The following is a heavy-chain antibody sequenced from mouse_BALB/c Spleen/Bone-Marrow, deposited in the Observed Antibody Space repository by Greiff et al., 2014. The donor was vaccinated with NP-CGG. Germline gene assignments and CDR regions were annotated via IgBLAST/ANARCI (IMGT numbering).Heavy chain of an antibody. CDR1: GYIFTSYW. J-gene: IGHJ4*01. V-gene: IGHV1S132*01. CDR2: IYPGTGSS. CDR3: ARTSNPSMDY. Sequence: VQLVESGAELVRPGASVKLSCKTSGYIFTSYWIHWVQQRSGQGLEWIARIYPGTGSSYYNEKFKGKATLTAHKSSSTAYMQLNSLKSEDSAVYFCARTSNPSMDYWGQGTSVTVSS. D-gene: IGHD2-5*01.